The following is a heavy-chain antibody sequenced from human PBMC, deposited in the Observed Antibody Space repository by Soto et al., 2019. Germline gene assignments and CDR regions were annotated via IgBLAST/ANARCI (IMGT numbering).Heavy chain of an antibody. Sequence: PGGSLRLSCAASGFTFSSYAMSWVRQAPGKGLEWVSAISGSGGSTYYADSVKGRFTISRDNSKNTLYLQMNSLRAEDTAVYYCAKEGYDSSGYYLAGESDHWGQGTLVTVPS. CDR1: GFTFSSYA. CDR3: AKEGYDSSGYYLAGESDH. J-gene: IGHJ4*02. CDR2: ISGSGGST. D-gene: IGHD3-22*01. V-gene: IGHV3-23*01.